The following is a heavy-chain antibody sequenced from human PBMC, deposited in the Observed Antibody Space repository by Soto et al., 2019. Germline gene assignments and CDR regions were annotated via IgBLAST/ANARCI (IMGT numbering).Heavy chain of an antibody. J-gene: IGHJ4*02. CDR1: GFTFSSYG. D-gene: IGHD3-22*01. CDR2: ISYDGSNK. CDR3: AKPPYYYDSSGPKGNGYD. V-gene: IGHV3-30*18. Sequence: GGSLRLSCAASGFTFSSYGMHWVRQAPGKGLEWVAVISYDGSNKYYADSVKGRFTISRDNSKSTLYLQINSLRAEDTAVYYCAKPPYYYDSSGPKGNGYDWGQGTLVTVS.